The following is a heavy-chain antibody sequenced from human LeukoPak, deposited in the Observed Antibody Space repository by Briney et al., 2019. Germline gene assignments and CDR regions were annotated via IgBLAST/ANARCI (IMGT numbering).Heavy chain of an antibody. CDR1: GFTFSSYA. Sequence: PGGSLRLSCAASGFTFSSYAMSWVRQAPGRGLEWVSYISSSGSTIYYADSVKGRFTISRDNAKNSLYLQMNSLRAEDTAVYYCAREGPGYCSSTSCYLADYWGQGTLVTVSS. D-gene: IGHD2-2*01. CDR3: AREGPGYCSSTSCYLADY. J-gene: IGHJ4*02. CDR2: ISSSGSTI. V-gene: IGHV3-48*04.